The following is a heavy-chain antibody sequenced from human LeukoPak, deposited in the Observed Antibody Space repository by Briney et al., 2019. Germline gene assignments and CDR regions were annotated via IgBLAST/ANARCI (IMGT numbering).Heavy chain of an antibody. CDR2: IYYSGST. Sequence: SETLSLTCTVSGGSISSSSYYWGWIRQPPGKGLEWIGSIYYSGSTYYNPSLKSRVTISVDTSKNQFSLKLSSVTAAGTAVYYCARTPNNYYDILTGLNAFDIWGQGTMVTVSS. CDR1: GGSISSSSYY. V-gene: IGHV4-39*01. D-gene: IGHD3-9*01. J-gene: IGHJ3*02. CDR3: ARTPNNYYDILTGLNAFDI.